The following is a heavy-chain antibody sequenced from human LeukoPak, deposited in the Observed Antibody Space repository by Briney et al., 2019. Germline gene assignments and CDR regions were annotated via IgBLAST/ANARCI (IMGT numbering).Heavy chain of an antibody. V-gene: IGHV4-59*01. D-gene: IGHD5-24*01. CDR3: ARGEEMATSHFDY. CDR2: IYFNGNT. Sequence: SETLSLTCSVSGASISSYYWNWVRQPQGKGLEWIGFIYFNGNTNYNPSLKSRVTMSVDTSKNQFSLKLSSVTAADTAVYYCARGEEMATSHFDYWGQGILVTVSS. CDR1: GASISSYY. J-gene: IGHJ4*02.